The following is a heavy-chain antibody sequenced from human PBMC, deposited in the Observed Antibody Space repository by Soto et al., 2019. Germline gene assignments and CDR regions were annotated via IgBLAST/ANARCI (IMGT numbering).Heavy chain of an antibody. V-gene: IGHV1-69*12. CDR2: IIPIFGTA. J-gene: IGHJ6*02. Sequence: QVQLVQSGAEVKKPGSSVKVSCKASGGTFSSYAISWVRQAPGQGLEWMGGIIPIFGTANYAQKFQGRVTITADESTSTAYMERSSLRSEDTAVYYCARVLLWFGELDDYYYCGMDVWGQGTTVTVSS. D-gene: IGHD3-10*01. CDR1: GGTFSSYA. CDR3: ARVLLWFGELDDYYYCGMDV.